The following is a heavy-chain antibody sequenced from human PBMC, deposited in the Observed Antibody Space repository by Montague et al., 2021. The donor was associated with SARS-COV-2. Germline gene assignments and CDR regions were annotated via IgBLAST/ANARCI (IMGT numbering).Heavy chain of an antibody. CDR1: GFTFSGYE. D-gene: IGHD3-22*01. V-gene: IGHV3-48*03. Sequence: SLRLSCAASGFTFSGYEMNWVRQAPGKGLEWVSYISSSGSTIYYADSVNGRFPISRDNAKNSLYLQMNSLRAEDTAVYYFSRGRITLIVVVPHNAFDIWGQGTMVTVSS. J-gene: IGHJ3*02. CDR2: ISSSGSTI. CDR3: SRGRITLIVVVPHNAFDI.